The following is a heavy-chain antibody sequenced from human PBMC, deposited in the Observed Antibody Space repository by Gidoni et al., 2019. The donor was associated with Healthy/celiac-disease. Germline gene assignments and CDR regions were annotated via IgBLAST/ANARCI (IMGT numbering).Heavy chain of an antibody. D-gene: IGHD3-22*01. CDR3: AKVGAVVVIQFDY. CDR2: SSGRGGSP. V-gene: IGHV3-23*01. Sequence: EEQLLESGGGLVQPGESLRLSCAASGFTFNSYAMSWVRQAPGKGLEWGSASSGRGGSPYYVDYVKGRFTISRDNSKTTMYLQMNSLRAEDTAVYYCAKVGAVVVIQFDYWGQGTLVTVSS. J-gene: IGHJ4*02. CDR1: GFTFNSYA.